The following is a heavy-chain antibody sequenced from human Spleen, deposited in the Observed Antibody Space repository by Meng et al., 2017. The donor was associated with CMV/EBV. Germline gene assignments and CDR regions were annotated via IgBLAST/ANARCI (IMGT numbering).Heavy chain of an antibody. V-gene: IGHV3-23*01. CDR3: ARGDSSPNWFDS. CDR1: GFTFSSYA. J-gene: IGHJ5*01. D-gene: IGHD3-22*01. Sequence: GESLKISCAASGFTFSSYAMSWVRQAPGKGLEWVSAISGSGGSTYYADSVKGRFTISRDNSQNTLYLQMNRLRAEDTAVYYCARGDSSPNWFDSWGQGTLVTVSS. CDR2: ISGSGGST.